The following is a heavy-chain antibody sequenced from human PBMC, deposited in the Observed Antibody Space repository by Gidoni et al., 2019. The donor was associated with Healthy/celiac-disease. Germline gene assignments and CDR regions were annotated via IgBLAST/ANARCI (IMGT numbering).Heavy chain of an antibody. J-gene: IGHJ4*02. Sequence: QVLLVASGGCVVQPGRSLRLSCSAPGFPFSSYGMHGVRQAPGKGLVWVAVISYDGSNQYCADTVKGRFTISRDNSKNTLYLQMNSLRAEDTAVYYCAKEGPGADYDSSGYPHYWGQGTLVTVSS. V-gene: IGHV3-30*18. CDR1: GFPFSSYG. CDR3: AKEGPGADYDSSGYPHY. D-gene: IGHD3-22*01. CDR2: ISYDGSNQ.